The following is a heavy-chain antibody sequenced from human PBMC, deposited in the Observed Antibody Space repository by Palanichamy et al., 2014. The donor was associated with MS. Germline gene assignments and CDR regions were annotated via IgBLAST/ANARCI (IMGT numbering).Heavy chain of an antibody. D-gene: IGHD6-19*01. CDR1: GFTFSSYG. J-gene: IGHJ3*02. Sequence: QVQLVESGGGVVQPGRSLRLSCAASGFTFSSYGMHWVRQAPGKGLEWVAVISYDGSNKYYADSVKGRFTISRDNSKNTLYLQMNSLRAEDTAVYYCAKTVAGAFDIWGQGTMVTVSS. CDR2: ISYDGSNK. CDR3: AKTVAGAFDI. V-gene: IGHV3-30*18.